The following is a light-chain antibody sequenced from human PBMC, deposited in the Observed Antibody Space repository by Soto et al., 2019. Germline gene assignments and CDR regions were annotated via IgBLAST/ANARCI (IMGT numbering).Light chain of an antibody. CDR3: YQYGTSPQT. V-gene: IGKV3-20*01. CDR2: DAS. Sequence: EIVLTQSPGSLSLSPGESATLSCRASQTVSDTHVAWYQQRPGQAPRLLIYDASRRDIGVPDRFSGSGSGTDFTLTISGLEPADFAVYFCYQYGTSPQTFGQGTKVEIK. CDR1: QTVSDTH. J-gene: IGKJ1*01.